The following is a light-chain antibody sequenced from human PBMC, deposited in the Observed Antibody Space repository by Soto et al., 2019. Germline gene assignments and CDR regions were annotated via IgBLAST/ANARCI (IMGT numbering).Light chain of an antibody. J-gene: IGKJ1*01. Sequence: EKVLTQFPCALSQSPGESATFSCRASQSISTKLAWYQQRPGQAPRLLMYGASTGATGIPARFSGSGSGTEFTLTISSLQSEDFAVYYCQQYSSWVWTFGQGTKVDI. CDR2: GAS. CDR1: QSISTK. V-gene: IGKV3-15*01. CDR3: QQYSSWVWT.